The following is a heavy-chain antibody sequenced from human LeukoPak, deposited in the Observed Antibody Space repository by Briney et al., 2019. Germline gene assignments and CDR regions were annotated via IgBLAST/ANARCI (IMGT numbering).Heavy chain of an antibody. CDR2: IFPGDSDT. J-gene: IGHJ5*02. CDR1: GYSFTSYW. V-gene: IGHV5-51*01. CDR3: ARRGRYYDSSGYYYDWFDP. Sequence: GESLKISCKGSGYSFTSYWIGWVRQMPGKSLEWMGVIFPGDSDTRYSPSFQGQVTISADKSISTAYLQWSSLKASDTAMYYCARRGRYYDSSGYYYDWFDPWGQGTLVTVSS. D-gene: IGHD3-22*01.